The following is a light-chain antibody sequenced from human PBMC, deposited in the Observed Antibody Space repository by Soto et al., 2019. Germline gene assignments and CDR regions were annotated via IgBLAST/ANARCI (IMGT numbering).Light chain of an antibody. CDR2: AAS. CDR1: QGIASS. Sequence: DIHLTQSPSFLSASVGDRVTITCRASQGIASSLAWYQQKAGKAPKLLIYAASTLESGVPSRFSGSGPGTEFTLTISSLQPEDFAIYYCQPFNSYPLTFGGGTKVEIK. CDR3: QPFNSYPLT. J-gene: IGKJ4*01. V-gene: IGKV1-9*01.